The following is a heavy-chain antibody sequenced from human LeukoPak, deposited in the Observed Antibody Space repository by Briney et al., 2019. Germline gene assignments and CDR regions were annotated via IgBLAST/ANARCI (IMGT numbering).Heavy chain of an antibody. CDR3: ARQYCSSTSCTFDY. Sequence: GGSLRLSCAASGFTFSSYAMHWVRQAPGKGLEYVSAISSNGGSTYYANSVKGRFTNSRDNSKNTLYLQMGSLRVEDMAVYYCARQYCSSTSCTFDYWGQGSLVTVSS. CDR2: ISSNGGST. CDR1: GFTFSSYA. D-gene: IGHD2-2*01. V-gene: IGHV3-64*01. J-gene: IGHJ4*02.